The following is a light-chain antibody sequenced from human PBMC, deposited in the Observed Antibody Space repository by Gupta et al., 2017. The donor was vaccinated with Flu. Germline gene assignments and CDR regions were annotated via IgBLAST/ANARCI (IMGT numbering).Light chain of an antibody. CDR3: SSHAGRVTWI. V-gene: IGLV2-11*01. CDR1: SNDVGGSNR. CDR2: DVT. J-gene: IGLJ1*01. Sequence: QSAPTQPRSVSGPPGQSVTISCTGSSNDVGGSNRVSWYHQRPGKAPKLILYDVTERPSGVPDRFSGSKSGNTASLTISGLQADDEADYYCSSHAGRVTWIFGTGTTVTVL.